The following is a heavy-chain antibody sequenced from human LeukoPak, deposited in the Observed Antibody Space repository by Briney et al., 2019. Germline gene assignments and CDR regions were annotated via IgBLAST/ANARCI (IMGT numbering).Heavy chain of an antibody. Sequence: GSLRLSCAASGFTFSDYYMSWIRQPPGKGLEWIGEIYHSRSTNYNPSLKSRVTVSVDKSKNDFSLKLSSVTAADTAVYYCARAQIVVAGWQYYYGMDIWGQGTTVTVSS. CDR1: GFTFSDYY. J-gene: IGHJ6*02. V-gene: IGHV4-34*01. CDR2: IYHSRST. CDR3: ARAQIVVAGWQYYYGMDI. D-gene: IGHD6-19*01.